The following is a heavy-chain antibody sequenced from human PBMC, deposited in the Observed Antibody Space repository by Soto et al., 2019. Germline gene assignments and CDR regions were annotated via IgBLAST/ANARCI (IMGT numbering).Heavy chain of an antibody. V-gene: IGHV1-69*13. J-gene: IGHJ6*04. CDR3: ARGPFHIVVGPAAIGPAAYYYGMDV. CDR1: GGTFSSYA. D-gene: IGHD2-2*01. Sequence: SVKVSCKASGGTFSSYAISWVRQAPGQGLEWMGGIIPIFGTTNYAQKFQGRVTITADESTSTAYMELSSLRSEDTAVYYCARGPFHIVVGPAAIGPAAYYYGMDVRGKGTTVTVSS. CDR2: IIPIFGTT.